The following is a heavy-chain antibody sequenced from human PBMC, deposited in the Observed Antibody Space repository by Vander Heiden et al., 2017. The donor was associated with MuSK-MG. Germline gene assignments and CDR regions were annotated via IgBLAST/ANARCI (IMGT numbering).Heavy chain of an antibody. CDR2: ITTKADGGTT. Sequence: EVQLVESGGGLVKPGGSLRLSCVASGFIFSHAAMTWVRQAPGKGLECIGRITTKADGGTTDYAAPVKGRFTISRDDSKNTLYLQMNSLKTEDTAVYYCSTTPHFFDTSGYYYRIGEYWGLGTLGTVSS. V-gene: IGHV3-15*01. J-gene: IGHJ4*02. CDR3: STTPHFFDTSGYYYRIGEY. CDR1: GFIFSHAA. D-gene: IGHD3-22*01.